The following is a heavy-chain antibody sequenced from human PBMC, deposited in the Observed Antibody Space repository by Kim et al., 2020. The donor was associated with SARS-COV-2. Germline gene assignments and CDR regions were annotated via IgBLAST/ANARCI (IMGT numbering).Heavy chain of an antibody. CDR1: GFTFSSYG. D-gene: IGHD5-12*01. V-gene: IGHV3-33*05. CDR3: ARAEGYSGYDWGYFDY. CDR2: ISYDGSNK. J-gene: IGHJ4*02. Sequence: GGSLRLSCAASGFTFSSYGMHWVRQAPGKGLEWVAVISYDGSNKYYADSVKGRFTISRDNSKNTLYLQMNSLRAEDTAVYYCARAEGYSGYDWGYFDYWGQGTLVTVSS.